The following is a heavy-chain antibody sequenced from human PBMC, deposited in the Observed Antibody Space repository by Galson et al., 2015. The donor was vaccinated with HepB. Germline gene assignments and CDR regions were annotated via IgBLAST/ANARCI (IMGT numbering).Heavy chain of an antibody. CDR2: ISAYNGNT. CDR3: ARDREMVRGVPFPDY. Sequence: SVKVSCKASGYTFTSYGISWVRQAPGQGLEWMGWISAYNGNTNYAQKLQGRVTMTTDTPTSTAYMELRSLRSDDTAVYYCARDREMVRGVPFPDYWGQGTLVTVSS. J-gene: IGHJ4*02. V-gene: IGHV1-18*01. CDR1: GYTFTSYG. D-gene: IGHD3-10*01.